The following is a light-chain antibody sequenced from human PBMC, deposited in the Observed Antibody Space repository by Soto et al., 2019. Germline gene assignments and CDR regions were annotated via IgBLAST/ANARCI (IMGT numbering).Light chain of an antibody. CDR3: QQYNSYSWT. CDR2: DAS. CDR1: QSISSW. J-gene: IGKJ1*01. Sequence: DIQMTQSPSTLSAFVGDRVTITCRASQSISSWLAWYQQKPGKPPKLLIYDASSLERGVPSRFSGSGSGTEFTLTISSLQPDDFATYYCQQYNSYSWTFGQGTKVDIK. V-gene: IGKV1-5*01.